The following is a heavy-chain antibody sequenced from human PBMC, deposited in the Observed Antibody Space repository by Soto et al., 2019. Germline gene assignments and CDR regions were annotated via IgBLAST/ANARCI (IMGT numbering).Heavy chain of an antibody. J-gene: IGHJ4*02. CDR3: ARPGGYNLYYFDY. V-gene: IGHV3-23*01. Sequence: EVQLLESGGGLVQPGGSLRLSCAASGFTFSSYAMSWVRQAPGKGLEWVSAISGSGGSTYYADSVKGRFTISRDNSKNTLYLQMNSLRAEYTAVYYCARPGGYNLYYFDYWGQGTLVTVSS. CDR2: ISGSGGST. D-gene: IGHD1-26*01. CDR1: GFTFSSYA.